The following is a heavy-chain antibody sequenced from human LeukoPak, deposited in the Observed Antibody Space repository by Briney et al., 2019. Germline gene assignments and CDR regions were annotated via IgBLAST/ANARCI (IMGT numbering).Heavy chain of an antibody. CDR1: DGSFSGYY. Sequence: SETLSLTCAVYDGSFSGYYWSWIRQPPGKGLEWIGEINHSGSTNYNPSLKSRVTISVDTSKNQFSLKLSSVTAADTAVYYCARGRKTAYYYYGMDVWGQGTTVTVSS. V-gene: IGHV4-34*01. CDR2: INHSGST. CDR3: ARGRKTAYYYYGMDV. J-gene: IGHJ6*02.